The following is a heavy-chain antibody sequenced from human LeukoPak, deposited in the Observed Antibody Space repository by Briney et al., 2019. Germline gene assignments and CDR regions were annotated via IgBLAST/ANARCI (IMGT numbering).Heavy chain of an antibody. CDR2: IKQDGSEK. CDR1: GFTFSSYE. J-gene: IGHJ6*03. Sequence: PGGSLRLSCAASGFTFSSYEMNWVRQAPGKGLEWVANIKQDGSEKYYVDSVKGRFTISRDNSKNSLYLQMNSLRTEDTALYYCAKDGWGVGVYMDVWGKGTTVTVSS. D-gene: IGHD1-26*01. V-gene: IGHV3-7*03. CDR3: AKDGWGVGVYMDV.